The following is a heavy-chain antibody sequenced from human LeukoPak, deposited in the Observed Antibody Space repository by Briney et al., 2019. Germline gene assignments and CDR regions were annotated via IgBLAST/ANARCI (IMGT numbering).Heavy chain of an antibody. CDR3: ARVVDHDYGDYYLDY. CDR2: IYSGGST. J-gene: IGHJ4*02. CDR1: GFTVSSND. V-gene: IGHV3-53*01. Sequence: PGGSLRLSCAASGFTVSSNDMSWVRQAPGKVLECISVIYSGGSTDYADSVKGRLTISRDNSKNTLYLQMNSLRAEDTAVYYCARVVDHDYGDYYLDYWGQGTLVTVSS. D-gene: IGHD4-17*01.